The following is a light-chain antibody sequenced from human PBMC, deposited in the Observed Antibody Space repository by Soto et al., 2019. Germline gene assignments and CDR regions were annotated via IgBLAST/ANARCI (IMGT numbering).Light chain of an antibody. CDR1: SSDVGGYNY. V-gene: IGLV2-14*01. CDR3: SSYTSSSTLNV. J-gene: IGLJ1*01. Sequence: HSALTQPASVSGSPGQSITISCTGTSSDVGGYNYVSWYQQHPGKAPELMIYEVSNRPSGVSKRFSGSKSGNTASLTISGLQAEDEADYYCSSYTSSSTLNVFGTGTKGTVL. CDR2: EVS.